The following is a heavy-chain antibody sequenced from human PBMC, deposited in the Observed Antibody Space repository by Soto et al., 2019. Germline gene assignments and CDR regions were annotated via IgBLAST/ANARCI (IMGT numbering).Heavy chain of an antibody. J-gene: IGHJ4*02. V-gene: IGHV3-21*01. CDR1: GFSFSTYT. CDR3: GNTFGYDGDY. CDR2: ISGSSSYV. D-gene: IGHD5-18*01. Sequence: EVQVVESGGGLVKPGGSLRLSCEASGFSFSTYTMNWVRQAPGKGLEWVSCISGSSSYVYYADSVKGRFTISRDNAKKSLYLQMNSLRAEDTAVYYCGNTFGYDGDYWGQGTLVTVSS.